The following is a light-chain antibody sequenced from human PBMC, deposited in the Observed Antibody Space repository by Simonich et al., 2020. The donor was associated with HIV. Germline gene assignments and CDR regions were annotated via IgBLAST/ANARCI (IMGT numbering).Light chain of an antibody. Sequence: EIVLTQSPGTPSLSPGERATLSCRASQRVSSSYLAWYQQKPGQAPRLLIYGASSRATGIPDRFSGSGSGTDFTLTISRLEPEDFAVYYCQQYGRALTFGGGTKVEIK. CDR1: QRVSSSY. CDR2: GAS. CDR3: QQYGRALT. V-gene: IGKV3-20*01. J-gene: IGKJ4*01.